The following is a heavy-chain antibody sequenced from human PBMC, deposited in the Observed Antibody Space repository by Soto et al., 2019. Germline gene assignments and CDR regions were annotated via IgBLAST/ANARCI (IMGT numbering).Heavy chain of an antibody. CDR1: GFTFSSYG. CDR2: IWYDGSNK. J-gene: IGHJ3*02. Sequence: QVQLVESGGGVVQPGRSLRLSCAASGFTFSSYGMHWVRQAPGKGLEWVAVIWYDGSNKYYADSVKGRFTISRDNSKNKVYLQMESLGGEDTAVYYCARDPYSSGWYGAFDIWGQGTMVTVSS. D-gene: IGHD6-19*01. CDR3: ARDPYSSGWYGAFDI. V-gene: IGHV3-33*01.